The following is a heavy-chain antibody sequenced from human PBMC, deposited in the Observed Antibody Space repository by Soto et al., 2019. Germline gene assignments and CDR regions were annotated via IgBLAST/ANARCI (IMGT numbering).Heavy chain of an antibody. V-gene: IGHV3-64*01. Sequence: EVQLVESGGGLVQPGGYLRLSCAASGFTFSSYAMHWVRQAPGKGLEYVSGINSNGGNTDYASNMKGRITISRDNSKNTLYLQMGSLRAEDMAVYYCARRIPFGYGMDVWGQGTTVTVSS. J-gene: IGHJ6*02. D-gene: IGHD2-21*01. CDR3: ARRIPFGYGMDV. CDR1: GFTFSSYA. CDR2: INSNGGNT.